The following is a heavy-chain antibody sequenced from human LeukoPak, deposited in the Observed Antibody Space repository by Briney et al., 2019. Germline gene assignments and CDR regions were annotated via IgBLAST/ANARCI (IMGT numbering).Heavy chain of an antibody. V-gene: IGHV1-18*01. CDR1: GYTFTSYG. D-gene: IGHD4-11*01. CDR3: ARDATVTSPFDY. CDR2: ISAYNGNT. J-gene: IGHJ4*02. Sequence: ASVKVSCKASGYTFTSYGISWVRQAPGQGLEWMGWISAYNGNTVYAQKLQGRVTMNTDTSTSTAYMGLRSMRSDDTAVYYCARDATVTSPFDYWGQGTLVTVSS.